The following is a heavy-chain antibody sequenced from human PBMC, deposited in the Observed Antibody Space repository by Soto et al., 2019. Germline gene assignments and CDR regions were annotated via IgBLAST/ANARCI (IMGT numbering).Heavy chain of an antibody. V-gene: IGHV3-74*01. D-gene: IGHD3-22*01. CDR3: ARDRVTMIVVGGMDV. J-gene: IGHJ6*04. CDR2: INSDGSST. CDR1: GFTFSSYW. Sequence: EVQLVESGGGLVQPGGSLRLSCAASGFTFSSYWMHWVRQAPGKGLVWVSRINSDGSSTSYADSVKGRFTISRDNDNNPLYLQMTSRGAEATAVYYCARDRVTMIVVGGMDVGGEGTAVPVSS.